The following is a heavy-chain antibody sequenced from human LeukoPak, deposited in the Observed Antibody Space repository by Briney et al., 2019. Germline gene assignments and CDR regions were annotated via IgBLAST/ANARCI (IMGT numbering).Heavy chain of an antibody. D-gene: IGHD2-2*01. Sequence: AGGPLRLSCAASGFTFSNAWMSWVRQAPGKGLEWVGRIKSKTDGGTTDYAAPVKGRFTISRDDSKNTLYLQMNSLKTEDTAVYYCTTDHPPSIVVVPAADLNDAFDIWGQGTMVTVSS. CDR3: TTDHPPSIVVVPAADLNDAFDI. CDR2: IKSKTDGGTT. V-gene: IGHV3-15*01. J-gene: IGHJ3*02. CDR1: GFTFSNAW.